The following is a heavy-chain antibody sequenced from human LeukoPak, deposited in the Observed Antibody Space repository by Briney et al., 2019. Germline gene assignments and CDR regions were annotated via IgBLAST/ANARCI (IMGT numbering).Heavy chain of an antibody. V-gene: IGHV3-21*01. CDR1: GLTFSSYN. CDR2: ISSSSSYI. D-gene: IGHD2-15*01. CDR3: ARDVGFRGAPYYFDY. Sequence: GGALRLSCAASGLTFSSYNMNWVRQAPGKGLEWVSFISSSSSYIYYADSVKGRFTISRDNAKNSLYLQMNSLRAEDTAVYYCARDVGFRGAPYYFDYWGQGTLVTVSS. J-gene: IGHJ4*02.